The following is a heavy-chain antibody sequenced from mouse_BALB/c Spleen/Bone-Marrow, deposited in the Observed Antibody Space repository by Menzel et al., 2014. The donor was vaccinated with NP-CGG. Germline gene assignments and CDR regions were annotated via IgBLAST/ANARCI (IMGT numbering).Heavy chain of an antibody. J-gene: IGHJ1*01. V-gene: IGHV1-82*01. CDR2: LYPGDGDT. D-gene: IGHD2-4*01. CDR1: GYAFSSSW. CDR3: ARRRDYDRYFDD. Sequence: VKLMEFGPELVKPGASVKISCKASGYAFSSSWMNWVKQRPGQGLERIGRLYPGDGDTNYNGKFKGKATLTADKSSSTAYMQVSNLTSVDSAVYFCARRRDYDRYFDDWEAHTTVTVCS.